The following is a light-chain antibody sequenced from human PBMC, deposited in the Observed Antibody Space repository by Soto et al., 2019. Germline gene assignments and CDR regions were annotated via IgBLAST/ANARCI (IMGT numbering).Light chain of an antibody. CDR2: STN. V-gene: IGLV1-44*01. Sequence: QSVLTQPPSASGTPGQRVTISCSGSSFNIGSKTVNWYQKLPGTAPKLLIYSTNQRPSGVPDRFSGSKSGTSASLAISGLQSEDEADYYCAGGDDSLGASYVFGTGTKVTVL. J-gene: IGLJ1*01. CDR3: AGGDDSLGASYV. CDR1: SFNIGSKT.